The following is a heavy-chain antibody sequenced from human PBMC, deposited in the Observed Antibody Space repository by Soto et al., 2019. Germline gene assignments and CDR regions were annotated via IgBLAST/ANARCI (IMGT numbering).Heavy chain of an antibody. CDR2: ISAYNCNT. J-gene: IGHJ6*02. CDR3: ARYMVRGVIHKRDYYYYGMDV. Sequence: ASVKVSCKASGYTFTSYGISWVRQAPGQGLERMGWISAYNCNTNYSQKFQGRVTITRDTSASTAYMELSSLRSEDTAVYYCARYMVRGVIHKRDYYYYGMDVWGQGTTVTVSS. V-gene: IGHV1-18*01. CDR1: GYTFTSYG. D-gene: IGHD3-10*01.